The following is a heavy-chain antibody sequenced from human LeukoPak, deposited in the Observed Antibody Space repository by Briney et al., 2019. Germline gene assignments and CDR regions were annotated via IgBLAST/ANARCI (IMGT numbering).Heavy chain of an antibody. CDR3: ARDRGRWLHTHYVY. CDR2: ISSSSSTI. J-gene: IGHJ4*02. CDR1: GFTFSSYS. Sequence: GGSLRLACAASGFTFSSYSMNSVRQAPGKGLEWVSYISSSSSTIYYADSVKGRFNISRDNAKNSLYLQMNSLRDEDTAVYYCARDRGRWLHTHYVYWGQGTLVTVSS. D-gene: IGHD5-24*01. V-gene: IGHV3-48*02.